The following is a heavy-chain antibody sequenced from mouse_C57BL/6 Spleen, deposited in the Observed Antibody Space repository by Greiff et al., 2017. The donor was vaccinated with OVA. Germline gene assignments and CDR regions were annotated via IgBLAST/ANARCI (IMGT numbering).Heavy chain of an antibody. CDR2: IHPNSGST. Sequence: QVQLQQSGAELVKPGASVKLSCKASGYTFTSYWMHWVKQRPGQGLEWIGMIHPNSGSTNYNEKFKSKATLTVDKSSSTAYMQLSSLTSEDSAVYYCARPLYGSSPLDYWGQGTTLTVSS. D-gene: IGHD1-1*01. J-gene: IGHJ2*01. CDR1: GYTFTSYW. V-gene: IGHV1-64*01. CDR3: ARPLYGSSPLDY.